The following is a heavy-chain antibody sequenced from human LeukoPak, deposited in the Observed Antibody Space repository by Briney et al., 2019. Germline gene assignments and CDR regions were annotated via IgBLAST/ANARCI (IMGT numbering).Heavy chain of an antibody. Sequence: SVKVSCKASGGIFNDYSISWVRQAPGQGLEWMGRIIPILNVPNYAQKFEGRVTITADKSTNTAYMELSSLKSEDTAVYFCARDRPRARYFDYWGQGTLVTISS. CDR3: ARDRPRARYFDY. CDR1: GGIFNDYS. V-gene: IGHV1-69*04. J-gene: IGHJ4*02. CDR2: IIPILNVP. D-gene: IGHD2-15*01.